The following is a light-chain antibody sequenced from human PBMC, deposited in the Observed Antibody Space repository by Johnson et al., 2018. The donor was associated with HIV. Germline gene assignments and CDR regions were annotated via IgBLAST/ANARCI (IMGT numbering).Light chain of an antibody. J-gene: IGLJ1*01. CDR2: ENK. CDR1: SSNIGNKY. V-gene: IGLV1-51*02. Sequence: QSVLTQAPSVSAAPGQKVTISCSGSSSNIGNKYVSWYQQLPGTAPKLLIYENKARPSGIPDRFSGSKSATSATLAITGLQTGDEADYYCGTWDSSLYGFVCGSGTKVTVL. CDR3: GTWDSSLYGFV.